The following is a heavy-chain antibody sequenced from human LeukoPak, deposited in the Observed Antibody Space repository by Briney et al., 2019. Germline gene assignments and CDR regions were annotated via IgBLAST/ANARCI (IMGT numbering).Heavy chain of an antibody. V-gene: IGHV3-9*03. J-gene: IGHJ4*02. CDR1: GFTFDDYA. CDR2: ISWNSGSI. CDR3: AKGPIAVAGTYFDY. D-gene: IGHD6-19*01. Sequence: PGRSLRLSCAASGFTFDDYAMHWVRQAPGKGLEWVSGISWNSGSIVYADSVKGRFTISRDNAKNSLYLQMNSLRAEDMAFYYCAKGPIAVAGTYFDYWGQGTLVTVSS.